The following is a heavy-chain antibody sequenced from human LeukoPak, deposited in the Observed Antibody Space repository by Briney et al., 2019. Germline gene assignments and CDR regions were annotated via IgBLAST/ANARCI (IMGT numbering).Heavy chain of an antibody. CDR3: ARLGAASTFDY. J-gene: IGHJ4*02. V-gene: IGHV4-4*02. D-gene: IGHD2-15*01. CDR1: GGSISTTNW. Sequence: NPSGTLSLTCGVSGGSISTTNWWTWVRQPPEEGLEWIGEVHLSGRTHYNPSLESRVTMSVDMSENHISLRLTSVTAADTAVYYCARLGAASTFDYWGQGTLVTVSS. CDR2: VHLSGRT.